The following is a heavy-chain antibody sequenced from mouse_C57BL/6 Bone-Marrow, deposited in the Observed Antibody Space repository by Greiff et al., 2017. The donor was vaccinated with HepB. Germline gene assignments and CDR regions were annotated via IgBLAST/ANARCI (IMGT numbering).Heavy chain of an antibody. CDR1: GYTFTSYG. V-gene: IGHV1-81*01. Sequence: QVQLQQSGAELARPGASVKLSCKASGYTFTSYGISWVKQRTGQGLEWIGEIYPRSGNTYYNEKFKGKATLTADKSSSTAYIELRSLTSEDSAVYFCARAGSTMITHYDAMDYWGQGTAVTVSS. D-gene: IGHD2-4*01. J-gene: IGHJ4*01. CDR2: IYPRSGNT. CDR3: ARAGSTMITHYDAMDY.